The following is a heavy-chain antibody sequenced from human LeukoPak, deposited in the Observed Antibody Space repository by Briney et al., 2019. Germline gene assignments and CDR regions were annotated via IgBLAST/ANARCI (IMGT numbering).Heavy chain of an antibody. CDR3: TREWRGIASHYSGMDV. V-gene: IGHV3-13*01. CDR2: VGTNHDT. J-gene: IGHJ6*02. CDR1: GFSVSTFD. Sequence: GGSLRLSCVASGFSVSTFDMYWVRQAAGGGLEWVAAVGTNHDTLYLGSVKGRFTISRENAKNSLSLEMSYLTVEDTAIYYCTREWRGIASHYSGMDVWGQGTAVIVSS. D-gene: IGHD3-16*02.